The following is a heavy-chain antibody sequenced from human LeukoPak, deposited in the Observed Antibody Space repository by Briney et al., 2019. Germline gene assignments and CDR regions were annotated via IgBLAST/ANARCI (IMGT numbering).Heavy chain of an antibody. CDR1: GFTFSSYD. Sequence: GGSLRLSCAASGFTFSSYDMHWVRQATGKGLEWVSAIGTAGDTYYPGSVKGRFTISRENAKNSLFLQMDSLRAEATAVYYCARDQKGVRGVYYYYYGMDVWGQGTTVTVSS. CDR3: ARDQKGVRGVYYYYYGMDV. J-gene: IGHJ6*02. D-gene: IGHD3-10*01. CDR2: IGTAGDT. V-gene: IGHV3-13*01.